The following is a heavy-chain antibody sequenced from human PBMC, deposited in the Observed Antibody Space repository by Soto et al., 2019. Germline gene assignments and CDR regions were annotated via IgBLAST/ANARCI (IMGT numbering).Heavy chain of an antibody. CDR3: ARMSYFYDKWYFDL. Sequence: QLQESGPGLVMPSQTLSLTCTVSGASINNNDYYWSWIRQTPGKGLEWIGYVYYSGSTDYIPSLKSRPYMSIDKSQNQFTLKLNSVTAADTATYYCARMSYFYDKWYFDLWGRGTLVTVSS. D-gene: IGHD3-22*01. J-gene: IGHJ2*01. V-gene: IGHV4-30-4*01. CDR1: GASINNNDYY. CDR2: VYYSGST.